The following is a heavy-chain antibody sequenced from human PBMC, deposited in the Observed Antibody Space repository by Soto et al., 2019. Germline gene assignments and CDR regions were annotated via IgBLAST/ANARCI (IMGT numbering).Heavy chain of an antibody. J-gene: IGHJ6*02. CDR2: IIPIFGTA. CDR1: GGTFSSYA. Sequence: QVQLVQSGAEVKKPGSSVKVSCKASGGTFSSYAISWVRQAPGQGLEWMGGIIPIFGTANYAQKFQGRVTITADESTSTAYMELSSLRSEDTAVYYCARAKGVDTAMDACYYYYYGMDVWGQGTTVTVSS. D-gene: IGHD5-18*01. CDR3: ARAKGVDTAMDACYYYYYGMDV. V-gene: IGHV1-69*01.